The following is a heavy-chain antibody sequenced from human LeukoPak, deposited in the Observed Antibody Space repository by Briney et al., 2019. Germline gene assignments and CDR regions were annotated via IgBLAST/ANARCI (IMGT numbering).Heavy chain of an antibody. V-gene: IGHV3-74*01. J-gene: IGHJ4*02. CDR2: TDTEGTST. D-gene: IGHD5-24*01. CDR3: ARDSYNNVEY. CDR1: GFTFSAYW. Sequence: GGSLRLSCAASGFTFSAYWMHWVRQAPGQGLVWVSRTDTEGTSTHYADSVKGRFTVSRDNAKNTVYLQMNSLRAEDTAVYYCARDSYNNVEYWGQGTLVTVSS.